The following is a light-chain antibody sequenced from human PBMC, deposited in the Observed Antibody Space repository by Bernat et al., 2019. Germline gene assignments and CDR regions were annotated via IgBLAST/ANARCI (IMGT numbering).Light chain of an antibody. V-gene: IGLV1-40*01. J-gene: IGLJ1*01. CDR1: TPNVGAGYD. CDR3: QSYDNPLSSYV. Sequence: QSVLTQPPSVSGASGQRVTISCTGNTPNVGAGYDVHWYQQLPGTAPRLLIYDNNNRPSGVPDRFSGSKSGTSASLAITGLQDEDEAHFYCQSYDNPLSSYVFGTGTKVTVL. CDR2: DNN.